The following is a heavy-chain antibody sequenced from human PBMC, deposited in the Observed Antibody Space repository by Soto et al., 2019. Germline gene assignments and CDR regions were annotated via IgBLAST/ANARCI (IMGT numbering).Heavy chain of an antibody. Sequence: EVQLVESGGGLVQPGGSLRLSCAASGFTFSSYSMNWVRQAPGKGLEWVSYISSSSSTIYYADSVKGRFTISRDNAKNSLYLQMNSLRDEDTAVYYCASLRRGWDWYFDLWGRGTLVTDSS. D-gene: IGHD3-16*01. CDR2: ISSSSSTI. J-gene: IGHJ2*01. CDR3: ASLRRGWDWYFDL. V-gene: IGHV3-48*02. CDR1: GFTFSSYS.